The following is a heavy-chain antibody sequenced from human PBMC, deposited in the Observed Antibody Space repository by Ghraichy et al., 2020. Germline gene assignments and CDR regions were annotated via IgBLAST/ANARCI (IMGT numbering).Heavy chain of an antibody. CDR1: GYPLIAYY. Sequence: ASVKVSCQASGYPLIAYYVHWVRQAPVQGLEWMGWINPKTGETNYLQKFQGRVTMTRDTSISTVFMELSRLTSDDTAVYFCARDSGGKVDYWGQGTPVTVSS. CDR2: INPKTGET. CDR3: ARDSGGKVDY. V-gene: IGHV1-2*02. D-gene: IGHD4-23*01. J-gene: IGHJ4*02.